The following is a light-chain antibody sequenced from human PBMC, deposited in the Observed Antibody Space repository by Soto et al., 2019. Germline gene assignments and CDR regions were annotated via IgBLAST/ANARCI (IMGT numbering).Light chain of an antibody. CDR1: SSDVGTYNL. CDR3: CSYAGSSMFV. V-gene: IGLV2-23*02. CDR2: EVV. Sequence: ALTQPASVSGSPGQSITISCTGSSSDVGTYNLVSWYQHHPGKAPKLMISEVVKRPSGVSNRFSGSKSGNTASLTISGLQAEDEADYYCCSYAGSSMFVFGGGTKLTVL. J-gene: IGLJ2*01.